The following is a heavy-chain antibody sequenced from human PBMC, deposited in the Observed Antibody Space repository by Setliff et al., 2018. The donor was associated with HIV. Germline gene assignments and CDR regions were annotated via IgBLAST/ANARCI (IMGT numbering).Heavy chain of an antibody. CDR3: ARGNSREDRIYSYGDY. D-gene: IGHD2-15*01. Sequence: PGGSLRLSCAASGFTFSSYSMNWVRQAPGKGLEWVSYISGSSDVIDYADSVKGRFTISRDNAKTSLYLQMHTLRAEDTAVYYCARGNSREDRIYSYGDYWGQGTLVTSPQ. CDR1: GFTFSSYS. J-gene: IGHJ4*02. CDR2: ISGSSDVI. V-gene: IGHV3-48*01.